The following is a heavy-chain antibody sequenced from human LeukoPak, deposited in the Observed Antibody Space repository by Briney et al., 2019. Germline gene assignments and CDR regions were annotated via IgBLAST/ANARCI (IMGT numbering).Heavy chain of an antibody. D-gene: IGHD3-16*02. CDR1: GGSISSGNYY. Sequence: PSETLSLTCTVSGGSISSGNYYWSWIRQPAGEGLEWIGQIYTSGSTNYNPSLKSRVTISVDTSKNQLSLDLSSVTAADTAIYYCAREGMMIRSGGVTVRSHPYFASWGQGTLVTVSS. V-gene: IGHV4-61*09. CDR2: IYTSGST. CDR3: AREGMMIRSGGVTVRSHPYFAS. J-gene: IGHJ4*02.